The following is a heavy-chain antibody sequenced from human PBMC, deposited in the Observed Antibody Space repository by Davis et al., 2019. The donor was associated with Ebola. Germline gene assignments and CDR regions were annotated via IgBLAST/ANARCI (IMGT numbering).Heavy chain of an antibody. CDR2: IDHSGRS. CDR1: GGSLSGYY. Sequence: PSETLSLTCAVYGGSLSGYYWTWIRQPPGTGLEWIGEIDHSGRSTCSSSLKSRVTISVDTSRNQFSLKVTYVTAADTAVYYCVRYCSSTTCNLLDPWGQGSLVIVSS. CDR3: VRYCSSTTCNLLDP. J-gene: IGHJ5*02. V-gene: IGHV4-34*01. D-gene: IGHD2-2*01.